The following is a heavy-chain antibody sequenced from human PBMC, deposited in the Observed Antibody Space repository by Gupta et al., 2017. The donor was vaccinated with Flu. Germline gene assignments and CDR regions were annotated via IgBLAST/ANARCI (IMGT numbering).Heavy chain of an antibody. CDR2: ISWNSGSI. J-gene: IGHJ4*02. CDR3: AKDMYRWDSSGYLDY. D-gene: IGHD3-22*01. Sequence: EVQLVESGGGLVQPGRSLRLSCAASGFTFDDYAMHWVRQAPGKGLEWVSGISWNSGSIGYADSVKGRFTISRDNAKNSLYLQMNSLRAEDTALYDCAKDMYRWDSSGYLDYWGQGTRVTVS. CDR1: GFTFDDYA. V-gene: IGHV3-9*01.